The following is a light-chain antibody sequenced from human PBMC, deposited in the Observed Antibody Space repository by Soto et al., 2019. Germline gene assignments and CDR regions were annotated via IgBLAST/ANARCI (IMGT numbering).Light chain of an antibody. Sequence: MTQSPATLSVSPGEKATLSCRASQSVSSNLAWYQQKPGQAPRLLMYGASTRATAIPARFSGSGSGTEFTLNITSLQAEDIAVYYCQQYDTWHVWTFGQGTKVDIK. V-gene: IGKV3-15*01. CDR1: QSVSSN. CDR2: GAS. CDR3: QQYDTWHVWT. J-gene: IGKJ1*01.